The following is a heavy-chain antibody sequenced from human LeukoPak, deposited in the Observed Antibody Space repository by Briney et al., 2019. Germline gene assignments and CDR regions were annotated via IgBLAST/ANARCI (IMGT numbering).Heavy chain of an antibody. CDR2: ISRYTGNT. J-gene: IGHJ3*01. Sequence: ASVKVSCKASGYTFTGYYIHWVRQAPGQGLEWMGWISRYTGNTNYALQLQGRVTMTTDTSTSTAYMELRSLRSDDTAVYYCARVSVTLFGAVIILNAFDVWGQGTMVTVSS. CDR1: GYTFTGYY. D-gene: IGHD3-3*01. V-gene: IGHV1-18*04. CDR3: ARVSVTLFGAVIILNAFDV.